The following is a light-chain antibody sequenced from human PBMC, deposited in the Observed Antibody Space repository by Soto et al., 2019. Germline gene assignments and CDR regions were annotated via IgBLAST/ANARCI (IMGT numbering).Light chain of an antibody. V-gene: IGKV3-15*01. J-gene: IGKJ5*01. Sequence: EIVLTQSPDTLSLSPGERATLSCWASQSVSNKVAWYQQKPGQAPRLLIFGASTRATGIPARFSGSGSVTEFTLTISSLQSEDFAVYYCQQYNNWPPITFGQGTRLEIK. CDR2: GAS. CDR3: QQYNNWPPIT. CDR1: QSVSNK.